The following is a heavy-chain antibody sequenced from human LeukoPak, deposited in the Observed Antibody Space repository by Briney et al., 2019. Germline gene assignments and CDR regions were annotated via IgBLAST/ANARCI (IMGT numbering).Heavy chain of an antibody. CDR2: INTQTDGGTT. J-gene: IGHJ4*02. V-gene: IGHV3-15*01. Sequence: GGSLRLSCAASGFTFSNGWMSWVRQAPGKGLEWVVRINTQTDGGTTDYAAPVKGRFTISRDDSKNTLYLQMNSLKTEDTAVYYCTTGNYWGQGTLVTVSS. CDR1: GFTFSNGW. CDR3: TTGNY.